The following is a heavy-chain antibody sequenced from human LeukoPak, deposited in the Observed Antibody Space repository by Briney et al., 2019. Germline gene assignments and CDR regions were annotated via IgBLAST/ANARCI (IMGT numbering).Heavy chain of an antibody. CDR3: AKRGAYSNNWSISLDY. D-gene: IGHD6-13*01. V-gene: IGHV3-53*01. Sequence: PGGSLRLSCAASGFTVGNKYMTWVRQAPGKGLEWVSLIYSDGRTYYADSVKGRCTISRDNSKNTLYLQMNSLRAEDTAVYYCAKRGAYSNNWSISLDYWGQGTLVTVSS. J-gene: IGHJ4*02. CDR1: GFTVGNKY. CDR2: IYSDGRT.